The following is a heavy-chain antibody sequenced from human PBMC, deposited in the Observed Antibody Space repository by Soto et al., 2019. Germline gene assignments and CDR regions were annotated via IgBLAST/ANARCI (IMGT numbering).Heavy chain of an antibody. V-gene: IGHV1-69*13. D-gene: IGHD6-19*01. CDR2: XIPXCVTX. J-gene: IGHJ4*02. Sequence: GASVKVSCKASGGTFSSYAISWVRQAPGQGLEWXGGXIPXCVTXNXXXXXXGRVTITADESTSTAHMELSSLRSEDTAVYYCARSGKWLKNYYFDYWGQGTLVTLS. CDR3: ARSGKWLKNYYFDY. CDR1: GGTFSSYA.